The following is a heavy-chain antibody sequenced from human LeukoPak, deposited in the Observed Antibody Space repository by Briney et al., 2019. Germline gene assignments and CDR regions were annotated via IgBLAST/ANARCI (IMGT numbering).Heavy chain of an antibody. CDR2: IKQDGSEK. CDR1: GFTFSSYW. J-gene: IGHJ3*02. V-gene: IGHV3-7*01. Sequence: GGSLRLSCAASGFTFSSYWMSWVRQAPGKGLEWVANIKQDGSEKYYVDSVKGRFTISRDNAKNSLYLQMNSLRAEDTVVYYCARDPLVVVAATGSYDIWGQGTMVTVSS. D-gene: IGHD2-15*01. CDR3: ARDPLVVVAATGSYDI.